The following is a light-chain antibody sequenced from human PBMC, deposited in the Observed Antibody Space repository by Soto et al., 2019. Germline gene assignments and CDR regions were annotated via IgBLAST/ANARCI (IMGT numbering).Light chain of an antibody. CDR1: QSLLHSNGDTY. J-gene: IGKJ1*01. V-gene: IGKV2-28*01. CDR2: LRS. CDR3: MQALQTPRT. Sequence: DIVMTQSPLSLPVTPGEPASISCRSSQSLLHSNGDTYLEWYLQKPGQSPQLLIYLRSLRAAGVPDRFSGGGSGTDFTLTIRRVEAEDVGVYYCMQALQTPRTFGQGTKVEIK.